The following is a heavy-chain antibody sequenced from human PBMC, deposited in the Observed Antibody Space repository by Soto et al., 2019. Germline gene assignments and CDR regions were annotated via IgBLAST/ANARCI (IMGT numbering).Heavy chain of an antibody. D-gene: IGHD2-2*01. CDR1: GGTFTSYA. J-gene: IGHJ6*02. Sequence: QVQLVQSGAEVKKPGSSVKVSCKASGGTFTSYAISWVRQAPGQGLAWMVGLSPLFRTANYAQKFQGRVTITADESTSTAYMELSSLRFEDTAVYYCARGVVTAPPYNYYYGMDVWGQGTTVTVSS. V-gene: IGHV1-69*01. CDR3: ARGVVTAPPYNYYYGMDV. CDR2: LSPLFRTA.